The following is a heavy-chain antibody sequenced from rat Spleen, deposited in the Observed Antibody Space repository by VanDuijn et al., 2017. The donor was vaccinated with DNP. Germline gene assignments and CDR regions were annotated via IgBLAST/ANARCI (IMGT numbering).Heavy chain of an antibody. Sequence: EVQLVDSGGGLVQPGRSLKLSCAASGFTFSDFYMAWVRQAPKKGLEWVATISTSGSRTYYPDSVKGRFTISRDDAKSGLYLQMNSLKSEDTATYYCARGSTSIYWYFDFWGPGTMVTVSS. CDR2: ISTSGSRT. D-gene: IGHD3-1*01. CDR1: GFTFSDFY. J-gene: IGHJ1*01. CDR3: ARGSTSIYWYFDF. V-gene: IGHV5-7*01.